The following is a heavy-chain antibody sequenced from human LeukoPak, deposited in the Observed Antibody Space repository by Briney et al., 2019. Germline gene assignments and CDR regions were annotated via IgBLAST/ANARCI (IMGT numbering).Heavy chain of an antibody. CDR2: IYYSGST. Sequence: SETLSLTCTVSGGSISSYYWSWIRQPPGKGLEWIGYIYYSGSTNYNPSLKSRVTISVDKSKNQFSLKLSSVTAADTAVYYCARRQQLARGGGDYGMDVWGQGTTVTVSS. CDR3: ARRQQLARGGGDYGMDV. D-gene: IGHD6-13*01. V-gene: IGHV4-59*12. J-gene: IGHJ6*02. CDR1: GGSISSYY.